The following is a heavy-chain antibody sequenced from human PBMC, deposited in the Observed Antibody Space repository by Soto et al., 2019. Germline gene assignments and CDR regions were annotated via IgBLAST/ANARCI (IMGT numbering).Heavy chain of an antibody. D-gene: IGHD3-22*01. CDR1: GFTFSSYA. CDR2: IIPIFGTA. J-gene: IGHJ3*02. Sequence: QVQLVESGGGVVQPGRSLRLSCAASGFTFSSYAISWVRQAPGQGLEWMGGIIPIFGTANYAQKFQGRVTITADESTSTAYMELSSLRSEDTAVYYCAREGTYYYDSSGAFDIWGQGTMVTVSS. V-gene: IGHV1-69*01. CDR3: AREGTYYYDSSGAFDI.